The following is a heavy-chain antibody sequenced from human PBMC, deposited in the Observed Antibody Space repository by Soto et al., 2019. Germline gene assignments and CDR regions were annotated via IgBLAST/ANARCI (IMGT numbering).Heavy chain of an antibody. V-gene: IGHV1-24*01. CDR3: ATSPYDLRRKDY. D-gene: IGHD3-3*01. Sequence: ASVKVSCKVSGYTLTELSMHWVRQAPGKGLEWMGGFDPEDGETIYAQKFQGRVTMTEDTSTDTAYMELSSLRSEDTAVYYCATSPYDLRRKDYCGQGTLVTSPQ. CDR2: FDPEDGET. J-gene: IGHJ4*02. CDR1: GYTLTELS.